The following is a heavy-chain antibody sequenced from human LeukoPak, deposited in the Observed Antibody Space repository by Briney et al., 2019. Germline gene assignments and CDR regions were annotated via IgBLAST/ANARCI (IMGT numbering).Heavy chain of an antibody. CDR2: ISSSSSYI. V-gene: IGHV3-21*01. J-gene: IGHJ5*02. CDR1: GFTFSSYS. CDR3: ARALSSGSYGWFDP. D-gene: IGHD1-26*01. Sequence: PGGSLRLSCAASGFTFSSYSMNWVRQAPGKGLEWVSSISSSSSYIYYADSVKGRFTISRDNSKNTLYLQMNSLRAEDTAVYYCARALSSGSYGWFDPWGQGTLVTVSS.